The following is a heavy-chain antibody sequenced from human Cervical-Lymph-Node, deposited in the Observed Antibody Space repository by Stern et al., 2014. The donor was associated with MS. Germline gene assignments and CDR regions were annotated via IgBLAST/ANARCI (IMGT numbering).Heavy chain of an antibody. CDR3: ARDWGYCTHGVCHLDY. J-gene: IGHJ4*02. Sequence: EVQLVESGGGLVQPGGSLRLSCAASGFTFSAYWMSWVRQAPGKGLEWVANIKQDGSEKYYVDSVKGRFIVSRDNAKDSFHLQMDSLRAEDTAVYYCARDWGYCTHGVCHLDYWGQGTLVTVSS. D-gene: IGHD2-8*01. V-gene: IGHV3-7*01. CDR2: IKQDGSEK. CDR1: GFTFSAYW.